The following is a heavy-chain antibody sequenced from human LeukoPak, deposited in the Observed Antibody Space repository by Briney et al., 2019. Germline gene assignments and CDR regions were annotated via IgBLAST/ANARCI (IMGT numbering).Heavy chain of an antibody. D-gene: IGHD3-10*01. CDR2: ISSDGTTE. CDR1: GFTLASYA. Sequence: GGSLRLSCAVSGFTLASYAVHWVRQAPGKRLEWVAFISSDGTTEHYRDSVKGRFTLSRDNSKNTVSLQMNSLGTEDTAVYYCARGRDSGSFIIDYWGQGTLVTVSS. CDR3: ARGRDSGSFIIDY. V-gene: IGHV3-30-3*01. J-gene: IGHJ4*02.